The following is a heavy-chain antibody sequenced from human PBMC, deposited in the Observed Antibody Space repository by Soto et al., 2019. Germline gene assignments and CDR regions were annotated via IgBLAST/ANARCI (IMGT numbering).Heavy chain of an antibody. CDR1: GASVRSYH. CDR2: VQMSGTT. J-gene: IGHJ5*02. V-gene: IGHV4-4*07. D-gene: IGHD1-1*01. Sequence: SETLSLTCAVSGASVRSYHWSWIRQAAGKGLEWIGRVQMSGTTNYNPSLKTRVTMSLDTSKNEVSLRMTSVTAADTAVYFCAKDRSTMRWFDPWGQGILVTVSS. CDR3: AKDRSTMRWFDP.